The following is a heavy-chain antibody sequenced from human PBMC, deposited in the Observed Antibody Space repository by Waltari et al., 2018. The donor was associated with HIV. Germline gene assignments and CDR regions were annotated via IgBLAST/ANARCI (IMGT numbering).Heavy chain of an antibody. V-gene: IGHV4-4*02. Sequence: QVQLQESGSGLVKPSWTLSVPCVVSGSSISTPNWWSWVRPSPGKGLEWVGELSHSGDSNTKLSLESRVAISIDGSENQVSLKVTSVTAADTAIYYCARGPTPGGSYRYLDHNWFDPWGQGTLVTVSS. CDR3: ARGPTPGGSYRYLDHNWFDP. CDR2: LSHSGDS. D-gene: IGHD1-26*01. J-gene: IGHJ5*02. CDR1: GSSISTPNW.